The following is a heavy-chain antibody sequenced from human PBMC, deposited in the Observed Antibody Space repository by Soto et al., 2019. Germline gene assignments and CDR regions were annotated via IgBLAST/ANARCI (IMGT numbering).Heavy chain of an antibody. CDR3: ARDQFDSYGPKGGLDY. D-gene: IGHD5-18*01. J-gene: IGHJ4*02. CDR1: GYTFTSYG. CDR2: ISAYNGNT. V-gene: IGHV1-18*01. Sequence: ASVKVSCKASGYTFTSYGISWVRQAPGQRLEWMGWISAYNGNTNYAQKLQGRVTMTTDTSTSTAYMELRSLRSDDTAVYYCARDQFDSYGPKGGLDYWGQGTLVTVSS.